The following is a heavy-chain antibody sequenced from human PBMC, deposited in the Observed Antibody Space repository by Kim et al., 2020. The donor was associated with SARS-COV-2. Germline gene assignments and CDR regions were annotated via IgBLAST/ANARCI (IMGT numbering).Heavy chain of an antibody. Sequence: GGSLRLSCAASGFAFSSYAMNWVRQAPGKGLEWVSVITSSGGYTSYAESVKGRFTISRDNSKNTLYLQMDSLRVEDTAIYYCGNYKQKLVQLDYWGQGTL. CDR1: GFAFSSYA. CDR3: GNYKQKLVQLDY. CDR2: ITSSGGYT. J-gene: IGHJ4*02. V-gene: IGHV3-23*01. D-gene: IGHD1-20*01.